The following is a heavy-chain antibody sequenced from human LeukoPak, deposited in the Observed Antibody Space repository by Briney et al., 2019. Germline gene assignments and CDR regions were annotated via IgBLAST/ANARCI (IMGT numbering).Heavy chain of an antibody. D-gene: IGHD1-26*01. CDR3: AIQHPTVGATGNY. J-gene: IGHJ4*02. Sequence: ASVKVSCKASGNTFTGYYMHWVRQAPGQGLEWMGRINPNSGGTNYAQKFQGRVTMTRDTSISTAYMELSRLRSDDTAVYYCAIQHPTVGATGNYWGQGTLATVSS. CDR1: GNTFTGYY. CDR2: INPNSGGT. V-gene: IGHV1-2*06.